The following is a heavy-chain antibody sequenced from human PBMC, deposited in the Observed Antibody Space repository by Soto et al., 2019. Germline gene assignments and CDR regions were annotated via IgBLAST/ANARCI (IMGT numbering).Heavy chain of an antibody. CDR1: GFTFSSYA. D-gene: IGHD3-22*01. J-gene: IGHJ4*02. V-gene: IGHV3-23*01. Sequence: LRLSCAASGFTFSSYAMSWVRQAPGKGLEWVSAISGSGGSTYYADSVKGRFTISRDNSKNTLYLQMNSLRAEDTAVYYCAKASRYYYDSSDDYWGQGTLVTVSS. CDR2: ISGSGGST. CDR3: AKASRYYYDSSDDY.